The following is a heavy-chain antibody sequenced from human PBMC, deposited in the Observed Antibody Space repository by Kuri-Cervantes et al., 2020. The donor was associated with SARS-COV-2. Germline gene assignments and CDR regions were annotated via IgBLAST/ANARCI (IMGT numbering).Heavy chain of an antibody. Sequence: SETLSLTCTVSGDPMSSGNYYWSWIRQPAGKELEWIGHIYTTGSTNYNPSLKSRVTISVDKSKNQFSLKLTSVTAADTAVYYCTRHGTGYDFWSGYYGEDYWGQGTLVTVSS. V-gene: IGHV4-61*09. D-gene: IGHD3-3*01. J-gene: IGHJ4*02. CDR3: TRHGTGYDFWSGYYGEDY. CDR1: GDPMSSGNYY. CDR2: IYTTGST.